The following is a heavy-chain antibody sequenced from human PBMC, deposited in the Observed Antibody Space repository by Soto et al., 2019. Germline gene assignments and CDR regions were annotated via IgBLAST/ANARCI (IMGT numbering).Heavy chain of an antibody. CDR1: GGSFSGYY. J-gene: IGHJ4*02. CDR3: ARGRGILWFGAPGRGYYFDY. D-gene: IGHD3-10*01. CDR2: INHSGST. V-gene: IGHV4-34*01. Sequence: SETLSLTCAVYGGSFSGYYWSWIRQPPGKGLEWIGEINHSGSTNYNPSLKSRVTISVDTSKNQFSLKLSSVTAADTAVYYCARGRGILWFGAPGRGYYFDYWGQGTLVTVST.